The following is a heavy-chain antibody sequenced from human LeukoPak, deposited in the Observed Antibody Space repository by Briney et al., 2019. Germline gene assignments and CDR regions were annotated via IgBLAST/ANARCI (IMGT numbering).Heavy chain of an antibody. CDR2: IYTSGST. Sequence: ASQTLSLTCTVSGGSISSGSYYWSWIRQPAGKGLEWIGRIYTSGSTNYNPSLKSRVTISVDTSKNQFSLKLNSVTAADTAVYYCAREGGPKWWPFDYWGQGTLVTVSS. J-gene: IGHJ4*02. CDR1: GGSISSGSYY. V-gene: IGHV4-61*02. CDR3: AREGGPKWWPFDY. D-gene: IGHD2-15*01.